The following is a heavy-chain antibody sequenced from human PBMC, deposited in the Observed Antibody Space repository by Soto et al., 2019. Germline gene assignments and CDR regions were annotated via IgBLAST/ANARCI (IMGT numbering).Heavy chain of an antibody. Sequence: QVQLVQSGAEVKKPGSSVKVSCKASGGTFSTYTVIWVRQAPGQGLEWMGRIIPMLDITNTAQSFQGRVTITAYKSTSTAYLELSTLRSDDTAIYFCTLGSWSAETFDIWGRGTMVTVSS. D-gene: IGHD6-13*01. CDR3: TLGSWSAETFDI. V-gene: IGHV1-69*02. CDR1: GGTFSTYT. CDR2: IIPMLDIT. J-gene: IGHJ3*02.